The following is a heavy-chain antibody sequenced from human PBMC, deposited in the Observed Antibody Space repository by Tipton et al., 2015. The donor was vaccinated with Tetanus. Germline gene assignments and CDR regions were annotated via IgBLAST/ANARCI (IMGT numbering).Heavy chain of an antibody. CDR3: AKTKRGYSYGTFDL. Sequence: SLRLSCAASGYTFSSYSITWVRQAPGKGLEWVSTISGSGSATYYAGSVAGRFTISRDNSKNSLFLLMSILTDEDTALYYCAKTKRGYSYGTFDLWGQGTQVTVSS. CDR2: ISGSGSAT. D-gene: IGHD5-18*01. J-gene: IGHJ4*02. CDR1: GYTFSSYS. V-gene: IGHV3-23*01.